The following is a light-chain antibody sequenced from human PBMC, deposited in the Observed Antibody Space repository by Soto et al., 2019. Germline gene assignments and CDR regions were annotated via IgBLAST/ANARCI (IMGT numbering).Light chain of an antibody. CDR1: SSDVGGYNY. J-gene: IGLJ2*01. Sequence: QSVLTQPPSASGSPGQSVTISCTGTSSDVGGYNYVSWYQQHPDKAPKLMISEVNKRPSGVPDRFSGSKSGNTASLTVSGLQAEDEADYYCISYAGNSNFLFGGGTKLTVL. CDR3: ISYAGNSNFL. V-gene: IGLV2-8*01. CDR2: EVN.